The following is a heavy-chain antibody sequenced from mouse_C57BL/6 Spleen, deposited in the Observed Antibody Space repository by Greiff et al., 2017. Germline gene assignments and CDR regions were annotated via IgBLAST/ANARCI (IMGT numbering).Heavy chain of an antibody. CDR2: FDPSDSYT. CDR1: GYTFTSYW. CDR3: ARVTTVVAPY. V-gene: IGHV1-50*01. D-gene: IGHD1-1*01. Sequence: VQLQQPGAELVKPGASVKLSCKASGYTFTSYWMQWVKQRPGQGLEWIGEFDPSDSYTNYNQKFKGKATLTVDTSSSTAYMQLSSLTSEDSAVYYCARVTTVVAPYWGQGTLVTVSA. J-gene: IGHJ3*01.